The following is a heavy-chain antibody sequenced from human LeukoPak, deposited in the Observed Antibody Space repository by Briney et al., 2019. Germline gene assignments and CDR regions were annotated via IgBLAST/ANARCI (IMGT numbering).Heavy chain of an antibody. CDR3: ARDLGVAPDY. CDR2: VYYSGST. Sequence: PSETLSLTCTVSGGSISSYYWSGIRQPPGKGPEWIGYVYYSGSTNYNPSLKSRVTISVDTSKNQFSLKLSSVTAADTAVYYCARDLGVAPDYWGQGTLVTVSS. J-gene: IGHJ4*02. D-gene: IGHD2-2*01. V-gene: IGHV4-59*01. CDR1: GGSISSYY.